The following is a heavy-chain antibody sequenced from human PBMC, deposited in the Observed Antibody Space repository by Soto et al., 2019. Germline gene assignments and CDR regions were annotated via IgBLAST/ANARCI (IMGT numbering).Heavy chain of an antibody. D-gene: IGHD2-21*02. CDR3: TTAYCGGDCYPRIRDY. CDR2: IRSKAYGGTT. CDR1: GFTFGDYA. Sequence: GGSLRLSCTASGFTFGDYAMSWFRQAPGKGLEWVGFIRSKAYGGTTEYAASVKGRFTISRDDSKSIAYLQMNSLKTEDTAVYYCTTAYCGGDCYPRIRDYWGQGTLVTVSS. J-gene: IGHJ4*02. V-gene: IGHV3-49*03.